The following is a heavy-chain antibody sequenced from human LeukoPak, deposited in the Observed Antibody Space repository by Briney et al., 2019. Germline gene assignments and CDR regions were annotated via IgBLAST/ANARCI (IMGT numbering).Heavy chain of an antibody. Sequence: PSQTLSLTCAVSGDSISSGGYSWSWIRQPPGKGLEFIGYIYHTGSTYYNASLRSRVTLSMDKSKNQFSLKLSSVTAADTAVYYCARANFDLLTGLDYWGQGTLVTVSS. CDR1: GDSISSGGYS. CDR2: IYHTGST. V-gene: IGHV4-30-2*01. D-gene: IGHD3-9*01. J-gene: IGHJ4*02. CDR3: ARANFDLLTGLDY.